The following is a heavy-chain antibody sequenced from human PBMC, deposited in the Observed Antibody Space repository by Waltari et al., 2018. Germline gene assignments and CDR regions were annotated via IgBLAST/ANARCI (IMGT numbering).Heavy chain of an antibody. J-gene: IGHJ4*02. CDR3: ARDALGRTPPDY. CDR1: GFTFSSYS. V-gene: IGHV3-21*01. D-gene: IGHD7-27*01. Sequence: EVQLVESGGGLVKPGGSLRLSCAASGFTFSSYSMNWVRQAPGKGLEWVSSISSSSSYIDYADSVKGRFTISRDNAKNSLYLQMNSLRAEDTAVYYCARDALGRTPPDYWGQGTLVTVSS. CDR2: ISSSSSYI.